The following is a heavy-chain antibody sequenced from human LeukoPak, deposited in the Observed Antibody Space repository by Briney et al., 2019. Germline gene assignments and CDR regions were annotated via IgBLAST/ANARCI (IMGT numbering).Heavy chain of an antibody. CDR2: INHSGST. CDR3: ARDRPGERDY. J-gene: IGHJ4*02. CDR1: GGSFSGYY. Sequence: PSETLSLTCAVYGGSFSGYYWSWIRQPPGKGLEWIGEINHSGSTNYNPSLKSRVTISVDTSKNQFSPKLSSVTAADTAVYYCARDRPGERDYWGQGTLVTVSS. D-gene: IGHD1-1*01. V-gene: IGHV4-34*01.